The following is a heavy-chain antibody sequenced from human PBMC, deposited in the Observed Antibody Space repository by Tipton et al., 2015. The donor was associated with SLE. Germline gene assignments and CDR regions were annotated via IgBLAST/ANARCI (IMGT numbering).Heavy chain of an antibody. CDR3: ARGDGITMVQGQDYFDY. CDR2: IYTSGST. CDR1: GGSISSGSYY. D-gene: IGHD3-10*01. J-gene: IGHJ4*02. V-gene: IGHV4-61*02. Sequence: TLSLTCTVPGGSISSGSYYWSWIRQPAGKGLEWIGRIYTSGSTNYNPSLKSRVTISVDTSKNQFSLKLSSVTAADTAVYYCARGDGITMVQGQDYFDYWGQGTLVTVSS.